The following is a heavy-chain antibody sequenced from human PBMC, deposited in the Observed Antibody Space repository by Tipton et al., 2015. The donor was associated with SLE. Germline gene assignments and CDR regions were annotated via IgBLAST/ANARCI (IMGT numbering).Heavy chain of an antibody. CDR1: GGSISSSSYY. CDR2: IYYSGST. Sequence: TLSLTCTVSGGSISSSSYYWGWIRQPPGKGLEWIGSIYYSGSTYYNPSLKSRVTISVDTSKNQFSLKLSSVTAADTAVYYCARHGASYYYGSGSYPYYFDYWGQGTLVTVSS. V-gene: IGHV4-39*01. D-gene: IGHD3-10*01. J-gene: IGHJ4*02. CDR3: ARHGASYYYGSGSYPYYFDY.